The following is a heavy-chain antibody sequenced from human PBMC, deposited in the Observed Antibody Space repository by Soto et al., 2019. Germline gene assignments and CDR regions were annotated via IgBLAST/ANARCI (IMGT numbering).Heavy chain of an antibody. Sequence: SVKVSCKASGYTFTNYDINWVRQAPGQGLEWMGWISAYNGDTNYAQKLQGRVTMTTDTSTSTAYMELRSLRSDDTAVYYCARSGLPDPVVVVGHTPFDPWGQGTLVTVSS. V-gene: IGHV1-18*01. J-gene: IGHJ5*02. CDR3: ARSGLPDPVVVVGHTPFDP. CDR1: GYTFTNYD. CDR2: ISAYNGDT. D-gene: IGHD2-15*01.